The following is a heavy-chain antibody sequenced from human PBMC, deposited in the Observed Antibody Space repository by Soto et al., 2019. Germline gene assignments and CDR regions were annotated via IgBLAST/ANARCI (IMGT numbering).Heavy chain of an antibody. CDR1: GGSISSYY. Sequence: SETLSLTCTVSGGSISSYYLSWIRQPPGKGLEWIGYIYYSGSTNYNPSLKSRVTISVDTSKNQFSLKLSSVTAADTAVYYCARESSGDYPNFDYWGQGTLVTVSS. D-gene: IGHD4-17*01. CDR3: ARESSGDYPNFDY. V-gene: IGHV4-59*01. J-gene: IGHJ4*02. CDR2: IYYSGST.